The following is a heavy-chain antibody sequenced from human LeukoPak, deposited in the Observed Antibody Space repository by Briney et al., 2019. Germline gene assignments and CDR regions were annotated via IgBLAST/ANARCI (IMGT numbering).Heavy chain of an antibody. Sequence: GGSLRLSCAASGFTFSRYWMSWVRQAPRKGLEWVANIKQDGSEKYYVDSVRGRFTISRDNAKISLYLQMNSLRAEDTAVYYCARSAGSSGWYEGYYFDYWGQGTLVTVSS. CDR1: GFTFSRYW. CDR2: IKQDGSEK. D-gene: IGHD6-13*01. J-gene: IGHJ4*02. V-gene: IGHV3-7*01. CDR3: ARSAGSSGWYEGYYFDY.